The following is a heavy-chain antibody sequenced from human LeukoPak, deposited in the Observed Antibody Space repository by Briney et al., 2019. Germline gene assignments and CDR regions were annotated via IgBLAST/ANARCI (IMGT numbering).Heavy chain of an antibody. J-gene: IGHJ6*03. Sequence: TPSETLSLTCTVSGGSISSGSYYWSWIRQPPGKGLEWIGYIYYSGSTNYNPSLKSRVTISVDTSKNQFSLKLSSVTAADTAVYYCARDSSYGSGSYYFSGYYYMDVWGKGTTVTVSS. D-gene: IGHD3-10*01. CDR2: IYYSGST. V-gene: IGHV4-61*01. CDR3: ARDSSYGSGSYYFSGYYYMDV. CDR1: GGSISSGSYY.